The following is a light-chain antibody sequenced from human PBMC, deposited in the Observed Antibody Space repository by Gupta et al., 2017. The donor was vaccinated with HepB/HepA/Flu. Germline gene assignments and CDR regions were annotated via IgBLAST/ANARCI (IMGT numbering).Light chain of an antibody. V-gene: IGKV3-20*01. CDR3: QQYLTSPCS. Sequence: IVLTQSPGTLSLSPGERATLSCRASQSVSSNYLAWYQQKPGQALRLLIYGASSRAIGIPDRFSGSGSGTDFTLTISRLEPEDFAVDYCQQYLTSPCSFGQGTRLEIK. CDR2: GAS. CDR1: QSVSSNY. J-gene: IGKJ2*04.